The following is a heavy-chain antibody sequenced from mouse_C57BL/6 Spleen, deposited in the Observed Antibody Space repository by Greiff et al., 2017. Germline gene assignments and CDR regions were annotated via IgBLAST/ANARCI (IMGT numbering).Heavy chain of an antibody. J-gene: IGHJ3*01. V-gene: IGHV1-18*01. CDR2: INPNNGGT. CDR3: ARSDYYGSSPLAY. D-gene: IGHD1-1*01. CDR1: GYTFTDYN. Sequence: VQLKQSGPELVKPGASVKIPCKASGYTFTDYNMDWVKQSHGKSLEWIGDINPNNGGTIYNQKFKGKATLTVDKSSSTAYMELRSLTSEDTAVYYCARSDYYGSSPLAYWGQGTLVTVSA.